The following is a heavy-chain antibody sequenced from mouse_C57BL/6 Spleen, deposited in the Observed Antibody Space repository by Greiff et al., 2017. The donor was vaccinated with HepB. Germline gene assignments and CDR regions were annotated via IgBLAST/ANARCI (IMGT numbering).Heavy chain of an antibody. CDR1: GYSFTGYY. Sequence: QLQQSGPELVKPGASVKISCKASGYSFTGYYMNWVKQSPEKSLEWIGEINPSTGGTTYNQKFKAKATLTVDKSSSTAYMQLKSLTSEDSAVYYCARKEGSPFAYWGQGTLVTVSA. CDR2: INPSTGGT. V-gene: IGHV1-42*01. CDR3: ARKEGSPFAY. J-gene: IGHJ3*01.